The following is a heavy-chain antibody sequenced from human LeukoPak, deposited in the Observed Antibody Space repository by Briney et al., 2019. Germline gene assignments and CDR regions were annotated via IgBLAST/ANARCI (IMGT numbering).Heavy chain of an antibody. D-gene: IGHD2-21*02. CDR1: GFTFGSNW. CDR2: INEDGSTT. Sequence: GGSLRLSCAASGFTFGSNWMHWVRQAPGKGLVWVSRINEDGSTTNYAVSVKGRSTIFRDNAKNTLYLQMNSLRVEDTAVYYCVRGSLRLLRPTPDYWGQGALVTVSS. V-gene: IGHV3-74*01. CDR3: VRGSLRLLRPTPDY. J-gene: IGHJ4*02.